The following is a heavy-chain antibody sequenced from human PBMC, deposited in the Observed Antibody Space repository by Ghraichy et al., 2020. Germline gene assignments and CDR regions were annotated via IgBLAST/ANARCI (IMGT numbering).Heavy chain of an antibody. J-gene: IGHJ4*02. D-gene: IGHD6-19*01. V-gene: IGHV1-46*03. Sequence: ASVKVSCKASGYTFTSYYMHWVRQAPGQGLEWMGIINPSGGSTSYAQKFQGRVTMTRDTSTSTVYMELSSLRSEDTAVYYCARDGSTIAVAGRVFDYWGQGTLVTVSS. CDR1: GYTFTSYY. CDR2: INPSGGST. CDR3: ARDGSTIAVAGRVFDY.